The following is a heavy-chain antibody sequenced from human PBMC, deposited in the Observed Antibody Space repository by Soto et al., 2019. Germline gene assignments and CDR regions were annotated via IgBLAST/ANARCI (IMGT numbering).Heavy chain of an antibody. J-gene: IGHJ5*02. D-gene: IGHD6-19*01. CDR2: ISPRSGGT. Sequence: QVQLVQSGAEIKKPGASVKVSCKASGYSFIDYYIHWVRQAPGQGLEWMGWISPRSGGTNYAQKFRGRVTITSDTSINTAYMELTSLSSDDTAVYYCTKKGWGPFPFDPWGQGTRVTVSS. CDR1: GYSFIDYY. V-gene: IGHV1-2*02. CDR3: TKKGWGPFPFDP.